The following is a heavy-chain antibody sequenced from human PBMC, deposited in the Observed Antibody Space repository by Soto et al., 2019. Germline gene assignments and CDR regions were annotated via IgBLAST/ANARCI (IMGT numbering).Heavy chain of an antibody. D-gene: IGHD3-16*01. CDR3: AKDLGYNTYYFDY. CDR1: GFIFSCYA. V-gene: IGHV3-23*01. Sequence: ELQLLESGGGLVQPGGSLRLSCAASGFIFSCYAMSWVRQAPGKGLEWVSAISGSGGSTYYADSVKGRFTISRDNSKNTLYLQMNSLRAEDTAVYYCAKDLGYNTYYFDYWGQGTLVTVS. CDR2: ISGSGGST. J-gene: IGHJ4*02.